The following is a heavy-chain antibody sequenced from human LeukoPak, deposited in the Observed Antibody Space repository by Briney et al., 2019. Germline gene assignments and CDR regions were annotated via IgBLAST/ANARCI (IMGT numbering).Heavy chain of an antibody. CDR2: IYTSGST. J-gene: IGHJ4*02. CDR3: AIASWEPRHFDY. V-gene: IGHV4-4*07. Sequence: SETLSLTCTVSGGSISSYYWSWIRQPAGKGLEWIGRIYTSGSTNYNPSLKSRVTMSLDTSKNQFSLRLSSVTAADTAVYYCAIASWEPRHFDYWGQGILVTVSS. CDR1: GGSISSYY. D-gene: IGHD1-26*01.